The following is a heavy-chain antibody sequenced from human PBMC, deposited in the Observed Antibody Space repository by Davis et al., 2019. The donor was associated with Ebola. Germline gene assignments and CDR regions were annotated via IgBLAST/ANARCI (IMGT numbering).Heavy chain of an antibody. CDR2: MYSGGST. CDR1: GFTVSSNY. Sequence: PGGSLRLSCVASGFTVSSNYMSWVRQAPGKGLEWVSVMYSGGSTYYADSVEGRFTISRHNSKNTLYLQMNGLRADDTAVHYCARLPAGDVWGQGTTVTVSS. V-gene: IGHV3-53*04. J-gene: IGHJ6*02. CDR3: ARLPAGDV. D-gene: IGHD2-15*01.